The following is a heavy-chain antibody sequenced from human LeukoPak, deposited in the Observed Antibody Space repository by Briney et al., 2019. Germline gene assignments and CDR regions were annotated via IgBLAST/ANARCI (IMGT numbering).Heavy chain of an antibody. Sequence: AVKVSCKASVGTFNSYAISWVQQAPRQGREWMERIIPIFGIPNYAHHSQGTVTITADKATSTAYTERGSLRSEDPAVYYCARPFPIDYSDYLFDYWGQGTLVTVSS. CDR1: VGTFNSYA. CDR2: IIPIFGIP. CDR3: ARPFPIDYSDYLFDY. D-gene: IGHD4-11*01. J-gene: IGHJ4*02. V-gene: IGHV1-69*04.